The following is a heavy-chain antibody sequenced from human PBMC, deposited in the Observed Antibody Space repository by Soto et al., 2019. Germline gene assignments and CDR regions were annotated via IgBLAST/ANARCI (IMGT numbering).Heavy chain of an antibody. V-gene: IGHV3-21*01. CDR3: ARGPHIVVVPAAMQYYYYYMDV. Sequence: GGSLRLSCAASGFTFSSYSMNWVRQAPGKGLEWVSSISSSSSYIYYADSVKGRFTISRDNAKNSLYLQMNSLRAEDTAVYYCARGPHIVVVPAAMQYYYYYMDVWGKGTTVTVSS. CDR1: GFTFSSYS. J-gene: IGHJ6*03. D-gene: IGHD2-2*01. CDR2: ISSSSSYI.